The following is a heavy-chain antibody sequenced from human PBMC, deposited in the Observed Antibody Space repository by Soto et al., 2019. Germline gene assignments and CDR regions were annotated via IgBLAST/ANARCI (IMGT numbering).Heavy chain of an antibody. Sequence: LRLSCAPSGFTVSNNYMNWVRQAPGKGLEWVSIIYSDGSTYYADYVKGRFTISRDNSKNTLYLQMDSLRAEDTAVYFCARGLKIRHDAFDLWGPGTMVTVS. J-gene: IGHJ3*01. CDR2: IYSDGST. CDR3: ARGLKIRHDAFDL. CDR1: GFTVSNNY. D-gene: IGHD3-22*01. V-gene: IGHV3-53*01.